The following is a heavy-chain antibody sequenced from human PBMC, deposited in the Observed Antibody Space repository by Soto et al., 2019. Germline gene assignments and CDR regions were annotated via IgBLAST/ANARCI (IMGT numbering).Heavy chain of an antibody. D-gene: IGHD3-10*01. CDR3: GRGRGSPPP. V-gene: IGHV3-7*05. Sequence: EVQLVESGGGLVQPGGSLRLSCAASGFTFRSYWMTWVRQAPGKGLEWVATINEGGSEKYYVDSVKGRFTISRDNAQNFLYRKRNGLRAGDPAVYYWGRGRGSPPPGGKGPLVPVSS. CDR2: INEGGSEK. CDR1: GFTFRSYW. J-gene: IGHJ5*02.